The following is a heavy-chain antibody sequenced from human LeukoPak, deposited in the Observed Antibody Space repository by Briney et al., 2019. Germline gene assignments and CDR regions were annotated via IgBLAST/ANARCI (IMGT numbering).Heavy chain of an antibody. D-gene: IGHD1-26*01. CDR2: ISSSGTTI. CDR1: GFTFSSYE. J-gene: IGHJ4*02. V-gene: IGHV3-48*03. CDR3: ARDDPKVGVGGFDY. Sequence: GGSLRLSSAASGFTFSSYEMNWVRQAPGKGLEWVAHISSSGTTIYYADSVKGRFTISRDNAKNSLYLQMNSLRAEDTAVYYCARDDPKVGVGGFDYWGQGTLVTVSS.